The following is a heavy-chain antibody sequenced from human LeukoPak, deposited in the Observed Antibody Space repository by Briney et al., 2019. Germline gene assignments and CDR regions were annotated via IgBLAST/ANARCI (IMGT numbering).Heavy chain of an antibody. CDR1: GGSISSSSYY. CDR3: ARLVGIAVAGTDHFDY. CDR2: IYYSGST. Sequence: PETLSLTCTVSGGSISSSSYYWGWIRQPPGKGLEWIGSIYYSGSTYYNPSLKSRVTISVDTSKNQFSLKLSSVTAADTAVYYCARLVGIAVAGTDHFDYWGQGTLVTVSS. D-gene: IGHD6-19*01. V-gene: IGHV4-39*01. J-gene: IGHJ4*02.